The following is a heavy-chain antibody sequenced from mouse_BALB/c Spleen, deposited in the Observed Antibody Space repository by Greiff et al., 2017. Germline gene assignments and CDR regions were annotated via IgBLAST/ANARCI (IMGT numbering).Heavy chain of an antibody. D-gene: IGHD2-10*01. Sequence: VKLMESGPSLVQPSQSLSITCTVSGFSLTSYGVHWVRQSPGKGLEWLGVIWRGGSTDYNAAFMSRLSITKDNSKSQVFFKMNSLQADDTAIYYCAKRAYYGNYDAMDYWGQGTSVTVSS. J-gene: IGHJ4*01. CDR2: IWRGGST. CDR1: GFSLTSYG. CDR3: AKRAYYGNYDAMDY. V-gene: IGHV2-5-1*01.